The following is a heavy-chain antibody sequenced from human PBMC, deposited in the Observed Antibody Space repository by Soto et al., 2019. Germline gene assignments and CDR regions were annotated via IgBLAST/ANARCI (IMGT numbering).Heavy chain of an antibody. D-gene: IGHD1-26*01. CDR2: IDPSGGST. V-gene: IGHV1-46*01. CDR3: ARDSGHYYRSDAFDK. J-gene: IGHJ3*02. Sequence: ASVKVSCKASGYTFTASYMHWVRQAPGQGLEWMGIIDPSGGSTSYSRKFQGRVTMTRDTSTSTVYMELNSLRSEDTAVFYCARDSGHYYRSDAFDKWGQGTMVTVSS. CDR1: GYTFTASY.